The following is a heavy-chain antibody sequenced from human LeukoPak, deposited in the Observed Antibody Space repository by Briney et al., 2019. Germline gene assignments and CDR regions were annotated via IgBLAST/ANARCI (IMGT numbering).Heavy chain of an antibody. J-gene: IGHJ5*02. CDR3: ARGDVVVPSAIDITWFDP. Sequence: SETLSLTCTVSGGSISSYYWSWIRQPAGKGLEWIGRIYTSGSTNYNPSLKSRVTMSVDTSKNQFSLKLSSVTAADTAVYYCARGDVVVPSAIDITWFDPWGQGTLVTVSS. D-gene: IGHD2-2*01. CDR1: GGSISSYY. V-gene: IGHV4-4*07. CDR2: IYTSGST.